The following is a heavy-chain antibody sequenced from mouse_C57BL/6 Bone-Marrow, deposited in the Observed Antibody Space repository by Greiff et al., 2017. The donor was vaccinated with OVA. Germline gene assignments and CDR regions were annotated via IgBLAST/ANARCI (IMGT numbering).Heavy chain of an antibody. CDR1: GFSLTSYG. CDR3: ARTDYYGSSPYWYFDV. D-gene: IGHD1-1*01. V-gene: IGHV2-2*01. J-gene: IGHJ1*03. Sequence: VQLQESGPGLVQPSQSLSITCTVSGFSLTSYGVHWVRQSPGKGLEWLGVIWSGGSTDYNAAFISRLSISKDNSKSQVFFKMNSLQADDTAIYYCARTDYYGSSPYWYFDVWGTGTTVTVSS. CDR2: IWSGGST.